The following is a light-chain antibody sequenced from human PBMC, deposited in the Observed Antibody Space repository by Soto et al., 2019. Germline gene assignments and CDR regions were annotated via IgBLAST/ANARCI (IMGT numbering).Light chain of an antibody. Sequence: DIVMTQSPDSLAVSLGERATINCKSSQTVLYSSSNKNYLAWYQQKPGQPPKLLIYWASTRESGVPDRFSGSGSATEFTLTISSLQAEDVAVYYCQQYYSSPTFGQGTKVEIK. CDR3: QQYYSSPT. CDR1: QTVLYSSSNKNY. V-gene: IGKV4-1*01. J-gene: IGKJ1*01. CDR2: WAS.